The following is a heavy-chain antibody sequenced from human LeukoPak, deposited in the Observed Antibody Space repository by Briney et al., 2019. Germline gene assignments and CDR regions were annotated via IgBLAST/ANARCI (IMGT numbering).Heavy chain of an antibody. CDR3: AKRFCSATRCFHFDY. CDR1: GLTFAGYD. J-gene: IGHJ4*02. D-gene: IGHD2-2*01. Sequence: GGSLRLSCAASGLTFAGYDMSWVRQAPGKGLEWVSTISASGDNTYYAGSVKGRFAISRDNSKNTLYLQIDSLRAEDTAVYYRAKRFCSATRCFHFDYWGQGTLVTVSS. CDR2: ISASGDNT. V-gene: IGHV3-23*01.